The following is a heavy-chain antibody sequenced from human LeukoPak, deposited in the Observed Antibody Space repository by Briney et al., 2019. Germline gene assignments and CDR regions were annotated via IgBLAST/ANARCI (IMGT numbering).Heavy chain of an antibody. J-gene: IGHJ4*02. CDR1: GFTFDDYA. V-gene: IGHV3-9*01. CDR3: AKGDGLDIHHAGEFDY. CDR2: ISWNSGSI. Sequence: GGSLRLSCAASGFTFDDYAMHWVRQAPGKGLEWVSGISWNSGSIGYADSVKGRFTISRDNAKNSLYLQMNSLRAEDTALYYCAKGDGLDIHHAGEFDYWGQGTLVTVSS. D-gene: IGHD3-10*01.